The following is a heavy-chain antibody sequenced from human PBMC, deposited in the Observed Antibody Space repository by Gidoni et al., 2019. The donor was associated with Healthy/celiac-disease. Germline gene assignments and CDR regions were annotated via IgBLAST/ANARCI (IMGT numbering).Heavy chain of an antibody. D-gene: IGHD3-10*01. CDR2: ISSSSSYI. V-gene: IGHV3-21*01. Sequence: EVQLVESGGGLVKPGGSLRLSCAASGFTFSSYSVNWVRQAPGKGLGWVSSISSSSSYIYYADSVKGRFTISRDNAKNSLYLQMNSLRAEDTAVYYCARDFGLWFGELAPMDVWGQGTTVTVSS. J-gene: IGHJ6*02. CDR1: GFTFSSYS. CDR3: ARDFGLWFGELAPMDV.